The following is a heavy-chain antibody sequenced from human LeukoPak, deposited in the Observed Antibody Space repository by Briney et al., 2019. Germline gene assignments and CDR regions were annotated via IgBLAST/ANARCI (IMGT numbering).Heavy chain of an antibody. CDR2: ISYDGSNK. Sequence: GSLRLSCAASGFTFSSYAMHWVRQAPGKGMEWVAVISYDGSNKYYADSVKGRFTISRDNSKNTLYLQMNSLRAEDTAVYYCARQPRYFDYWGQGTLVTVSS. CDR3: ARQPRYFDY. D-gene: IGHD3-9*01. J-gene: IGHJ4*02. CDR1: GFTFSSYA. V-gene: IGHV3-30*04.